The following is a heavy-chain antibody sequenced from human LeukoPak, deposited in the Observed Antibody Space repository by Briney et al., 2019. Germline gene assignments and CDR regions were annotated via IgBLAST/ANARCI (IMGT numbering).Heavy chain of an antibody. Sequence: SVKVSCKASGGTFSSYAISWVRQAPGQGLEWMGGIIPIFGTANYAQKFQGRVTITADKSTSTAYMELSSLRSEDTAVCYCARGPSSGWYDWFDPWGQGTLVTVSS. D-gene: IGHD6-19*01. CDR2: IIPIFGTA. CDR3: ARGPSSGWYDWFDP. V-gene: IGHV1-69*06. CDR1: GGTFSSYA. J-gene: IGHJ5*02.